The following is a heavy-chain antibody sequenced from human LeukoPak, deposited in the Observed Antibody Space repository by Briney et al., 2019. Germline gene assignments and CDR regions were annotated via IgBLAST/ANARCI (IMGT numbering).Heavy chain of an antibody. V-gene: IGHV3-21*01. J-gene: IGHJ4*02. CDR3: AREATTTSDY. CDR2: ISSSSTYI. CDR1: GFTFSAYN. D-gene: IGHD4-17*01. Sequence: GGSLRLSCAASGFTFSAYNMNWVRQAPGKGLEWVSSISSSSTYIYYADSVKGRFTISRDNAKNSLYLQMNSLRAEDTAVYYCAREATTTSDYWGQGTLVTVSS.